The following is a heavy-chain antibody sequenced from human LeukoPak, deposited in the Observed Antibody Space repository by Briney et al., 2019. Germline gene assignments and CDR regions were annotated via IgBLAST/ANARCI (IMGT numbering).Heavy chain of an antibody. CDR2: IIPILGIA. Sequence: SVKVSCKASGGTFSSYAISWVRQAPGQGLEWMGRIIPILGIANYAQKLQGRVTMTTDTSTSTAYMELRSLRSDDTAVYYCARVDGWGFSELSLWGRGTLVTVSS. D-gene: IGHD5-24*01. CDR3: ARVDGWGFSELSL. CDR1: GGTFSSYA. V-gene: IGHV1-69*04. J-gene: IGHJ2*01.